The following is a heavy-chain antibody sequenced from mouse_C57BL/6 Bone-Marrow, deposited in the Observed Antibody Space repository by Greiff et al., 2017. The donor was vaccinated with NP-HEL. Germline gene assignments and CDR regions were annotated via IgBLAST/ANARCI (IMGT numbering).Heavy chain of an antibody. CDR2: INPSNGGT. CDR3: ARGGYDYPYYCDY. J-gene: IGHJ2*01. V-gene: IGHV1-53*01. D-gene: IGHD2-4*01. Sequence: QVQLQQSGTELVKPGASVKLSCKASGYTFTSYWMHWVKQRPGQGLEWIGNINPSNGGTNYNEKFKSKATLTVDKSSSTAYMQLSSLTSEDSAVYEGARGGYDYPYYCDYWGQGTTLTVSS. CDR1: GYTFTSYW.